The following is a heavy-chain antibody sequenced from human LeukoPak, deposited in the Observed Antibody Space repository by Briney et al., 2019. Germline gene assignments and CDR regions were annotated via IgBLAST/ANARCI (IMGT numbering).Heavy chain of an antibody. CDR2: IYTSGST. Sequence: SETLSLTCTVSGGSISSYYWSWIRQPAGKGLEWIGRIYTSGSTNYNPSLKSRVTISVDKSKNQFSLKLSSVTAADTAVYYCAREWRRWAAAGTLDPVDYWGQGTLVTVSS. J-gene: IGHJ4*02. V-gene: IGHV4-4*07. CDR1: GGSISSYY. CDR3: AREWRRWAAAGTLDPVDY. D-gene: IGHD6-13*01.